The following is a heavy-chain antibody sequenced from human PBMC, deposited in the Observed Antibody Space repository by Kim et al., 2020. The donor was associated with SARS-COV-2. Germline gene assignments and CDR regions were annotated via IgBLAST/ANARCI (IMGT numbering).Heavy chain of an antibody. Sequence: GESLKISCKGSGYSFTSYWIGWVRQMPGKGLEWMGIIYPGDSDTRYSPSFQGQVTISADKSISTAYLQWSSLKASDTAMYYCARRYRVDIVATWLYAFDIWGKGTMVTVSS. J-gene: IGHJ3*02. CDR2: IYPGDSDT. CDR1: GYSFTSYW. CDR3: ARRYRVDIVATWLYAFDI. D-gene: IGHD5-12*01. V-gene: IGHV5-51*01.